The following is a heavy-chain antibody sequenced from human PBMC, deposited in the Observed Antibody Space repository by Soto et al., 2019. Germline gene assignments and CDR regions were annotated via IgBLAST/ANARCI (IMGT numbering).Heavy chain of an antibody. J-gene: IGHJ4*02. CDR3: ARDVGGIVAYDY. Sequence: GGSLRLSCVASGFTFSDHWMHWVRQAPGEGLVWVSRINTDGSTTSYADSVKGRFTISRDNVKNTLFLQMNSLRAEDTAVYYCARDVGGIVAYDYWGQGTLVTVSS. D-gene: IGHD5-12*01. CDR2: INTDGSTT. CDR1: GFTFSDHW. V-gene: IGHV3-74*01.